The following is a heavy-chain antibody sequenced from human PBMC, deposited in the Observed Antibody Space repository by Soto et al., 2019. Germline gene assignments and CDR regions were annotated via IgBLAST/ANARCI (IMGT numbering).Heavy chain of an antibody. CDR3: ARQFGNYFDY. CDR1: GGSISSSSYY. CDR2: IYYSGST. J-gene: IGHJ4*02. D-gene: IGHD3-10*01. V-gene: IGHV4-39*01. Sequence: PSETLSLTCTVSGGSISSSSYYWGWIRQPPGKGLEWIGSIYYSGSTYYNPSLKSRVTISVDTSKNQFSLKLSSVTAADTAVYYCARQFGNYFDYWGQGTPVTVSS.